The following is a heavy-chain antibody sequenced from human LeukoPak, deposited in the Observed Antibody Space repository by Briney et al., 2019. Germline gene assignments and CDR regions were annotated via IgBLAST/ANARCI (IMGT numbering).Heavy chain of an antibody. CDR2: ISAYNGNT. V-gene: IGHV1-18*01. CDR1: GYTFTSYG. CDR3: ARGGAYYYDSSDSGDPYDY. J-gene: IGHJ4*02. D-gene: IGHD3-22*01. Sequence: GASVKVSCKASGYTFTSYGISWVRQAPGQGLEWMGWISAYNGNTNYAQKLQGRVTMTTDTSTSTAYMELRSLRSDDTAVYYCARGGAYYYDSSDSGDPYDYWGQGTLVTVSS.